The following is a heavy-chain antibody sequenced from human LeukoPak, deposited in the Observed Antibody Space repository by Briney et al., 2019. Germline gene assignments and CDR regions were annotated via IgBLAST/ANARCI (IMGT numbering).Heavy chain of an antibody. V-gene: IGHV3-9*01. J-gene: IGHJ5*02. Sequence: GGSLRLSCAASGFTFDDYAMHWVRQAPGKGLEWVSGISWNSGSIGYADSVKGRFTISRDNAKNSLYLQMNSLRAGDTAVYYCARDAGKGWFDPWGQGTLVTVSS. CDR2: ISWNSGSI. CDR1: GFTFDDYA. CDR3: ARDAGKGWFDP.